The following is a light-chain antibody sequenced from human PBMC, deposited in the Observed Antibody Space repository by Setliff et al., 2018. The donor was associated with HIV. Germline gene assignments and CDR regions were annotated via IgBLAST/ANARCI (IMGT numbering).Light chain of an antibody. Sequence: QSVLTQPASVSGSPGQSITISCTGTSSDVGSFNLVSWYQHHPGKAPKLMIYEVSKRPSGVPNRFSGSKSGNTASLTISGLQAEDETDYYCCSYAGSSTVVFGGGTKVTVL. CDR1: SSDVGSFNL. V-gene: IGLV2-23*02. CDR2: EVS. J-gene: IGLJ2*01. CDR3: CSYAGSSTVV.